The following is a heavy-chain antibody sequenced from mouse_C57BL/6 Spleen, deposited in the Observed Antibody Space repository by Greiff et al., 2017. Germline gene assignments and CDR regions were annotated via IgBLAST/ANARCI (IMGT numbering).Heavy chain of an antibody. CDR3: ARKVNWGGFDY. CDR2: IYPGSGST. CDR1: GYTFTSYW. V-gene: IGHV1-55*01. Sequence: QVHVKQPGAELVKPGASVKMSCKASGYTFTSYWITWVKQRPGQGLEWIGDIYPGSGSTNYNEKFKSKATLTVDTSSSTAYMQLSSLTSEDSAVYYCARKVNWGGFDYWGQGTTLTVSS. D-gene: IGHD4-1*01. J-gene: IGHJ2*01.